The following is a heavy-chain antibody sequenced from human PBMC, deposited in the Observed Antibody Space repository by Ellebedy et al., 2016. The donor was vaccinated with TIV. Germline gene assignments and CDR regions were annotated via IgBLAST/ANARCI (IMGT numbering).Heavy chain of an antibody. CDR3: VRALAAAASY. V-gene: IGHV3-7*01. CDR1: GFTFSSYW. CDR2: IKQDASEK. J-gene: IGHJ4*02. Sequence: GGSLRLXCAASGFTFSSYWMSWVRQAPGKGLEWVANIKQDASEKYYVDSVKGRFTISRDNTKASLYLQMHSLRVEDTAVYYCVRALAAAASYWGQGTLVTVSS. D-gene: IGHD6-13*01.